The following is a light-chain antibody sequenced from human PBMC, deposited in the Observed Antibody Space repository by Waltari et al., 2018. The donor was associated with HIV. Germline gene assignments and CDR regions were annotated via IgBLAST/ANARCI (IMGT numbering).Light chain of an antibody. CDR1: NSDIGGYNY. CDR3: SSFITTTTHVV. J-gene: IGLJ2*01. CDR2: EVS. Sequence: QSALTQPASVSGSLGQSVTISCTGANSDIGGYNYVSWYQQHPGKAPKLIIHEVSKRPSGVSDRFAGSKSGNTASLTISGLQAEDESDYYCSSFITTTTHVVFGGGTRLTVL. V-gene: IGLV2-14*01.